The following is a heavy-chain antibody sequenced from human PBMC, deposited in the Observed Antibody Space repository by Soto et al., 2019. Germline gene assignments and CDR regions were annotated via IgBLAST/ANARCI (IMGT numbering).Heavy chain of an antibody. J-gene: IGHJ5*02. CDR2: IWGSGGST. CDR1: GFTFTNYA. D-gene: IGHD6-13*01. CDR3: ARDPGSGIAAACVWFDP. Sequence: EVQLLESGGDLVQPGGSLRLSCATSGFTFTNYAMTWVRQAPGKGLEWVSAIWGSGGSTYYADSVKGRFTISRDNCKNGVYMLMPGLRAEDTAVYYCARDPGSGIAAACVWFDPWGHRTLVTVAT. V-gene: IGHV3-23*01.